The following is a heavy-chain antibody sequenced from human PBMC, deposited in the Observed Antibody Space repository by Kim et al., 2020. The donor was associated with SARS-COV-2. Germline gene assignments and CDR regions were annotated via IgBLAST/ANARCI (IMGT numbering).Heavy chain of an antibody. CDR2: INRDGTGK. CDR3: AKPQLFLDAFDI. Sequence: GGSLRLSCAASGFKFESFGMTWLRQAPGKGLEWVAQINRDGTGKNYAESVRGRFTISRDNAKNSLYLQMNSLGGGDTALYFCAKPQLFLDAFDIWGQGT. D-gene: IGHD3-10*01. CDR1: GFKFESFG. J-gene: IGHJ3*02. V-gene: IGHV3-20*04.